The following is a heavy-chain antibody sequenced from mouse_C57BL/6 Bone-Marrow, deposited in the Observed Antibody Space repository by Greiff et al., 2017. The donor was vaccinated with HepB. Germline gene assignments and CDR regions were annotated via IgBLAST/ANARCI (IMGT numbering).Heavy chain of an antibody. Sequence: EVKLQESVAELVRPGASVKLSCTASGFNIKNTYMHWVKQRPEQGLEWIGRIDPANGNTKYAPKFQGKATITADTSSSTAYMQLSSLTSEDSAVYFCARSGSSGYRYYFDYWGQGTTLTVSS. CDR3: ARSGSSGYRYYFDY. CDR1: GFNIKNTY. J-gene: IGHJ2*01. D-gene: IGHD3-2*02. CDR2: IDPANGNT. V-gene: IGHV14-3*01.